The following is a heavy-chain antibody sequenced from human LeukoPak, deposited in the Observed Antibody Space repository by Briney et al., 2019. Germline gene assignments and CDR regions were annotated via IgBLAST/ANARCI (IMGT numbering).Heavy chain of an antibody. J-gene: IGHJ4*02. CDR1: GFTFSDYY. V-gene: IGHV3-11*01. CDR2: ISSSGSTI. CDR3: AKDSIWFGELELDY. Sequence: GGSLRLSCAASGFTFSDYYMSWIRQAPGKGLEWVSYISSSGSTIYYADSVKGRFTISRDNAKNSLYLQMNSLRAEDTAVYYCAKDSIWFGELELDYWGQGTLVTVSS. D-gene: IGHD3-10*01.